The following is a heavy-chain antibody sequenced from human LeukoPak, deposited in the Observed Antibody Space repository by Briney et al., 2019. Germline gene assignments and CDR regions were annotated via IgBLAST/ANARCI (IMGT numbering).Heavy chain of an antibody. V-gene: IGHV3-23*01. CDR3: AKGGPDDYVWGRYRSPQDY. Sequence: GGSLRLSCAASGFTFSSYAMSWVRQAPGKGLEWVSAISGSGGSTYYADSVKGRFTILRDNSKNTLYPQMNSLRAEDTAVYYCAKGGPDDYVWGRYRSPQDYWGQGTLVTVSS. CDR2: ISGSGGST. CDR1: GFTFSSYA. D-gene: IGHD3-16*02. J-gene: IGHJ4*02.